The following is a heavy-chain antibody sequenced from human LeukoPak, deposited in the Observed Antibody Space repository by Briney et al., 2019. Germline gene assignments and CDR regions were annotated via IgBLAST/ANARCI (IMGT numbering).Heavy chain of an antibody. D-gene: IGHD6-6*01. CDR3: ANFRAARPE. V-gene: IGHV3-23*01. CDR2: ISGSGGST. CDR1: GFTFSSYA. Sequence: GGSLGLSCAASGFTFSSYAMSWFRRPPGRGLEWVSAISGSGGSTYYADSVKGRFTISRDNSKNTLYLQMNSLRAEDTAVYYCANFRAARPEWGQGTLVTVSS. J-gene: IGHJ4*02.